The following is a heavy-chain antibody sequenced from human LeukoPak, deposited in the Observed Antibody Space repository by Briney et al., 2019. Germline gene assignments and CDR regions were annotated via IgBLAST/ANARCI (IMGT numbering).Heavy chain of an antibody. CDR1: GGSISSSSCY. CDR2: IYFSGST. Sequence: SETLSLTCTVSGGSISSSSCYWGWIRQPPGRGLEWIGSIYFSGSTYYNPSLKSRVTISVDTSKNHFSLKLSSVTAADTAMYYCATIAAGGAFDIWGQGTLVTVSS. D-gene: IGHD6-13*01. J-gene: IGHJ3*02. CDR3: ATIAAGGAFDI. V-gene: IGHV4-39*02.